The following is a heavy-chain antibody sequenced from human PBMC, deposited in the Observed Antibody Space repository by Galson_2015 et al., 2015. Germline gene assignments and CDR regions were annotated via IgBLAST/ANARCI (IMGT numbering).Heavy chain of an antibody. D-gene: IGHD3-10*01. CDR2: IDHSGGT. CDR1: GGSFSFYY. V-gene: IGHV4-34*01. CDR3: ARGSLHSEITRGVTYYYYHGMDV. Sequence: ATLSLTCAVNGGSFSFYYWSWLRPPPGQGLEWIGEIDHSGGTNYNPSLESRVTTFVDPSSNQFSLKLRSVTAADSAVYYCARGSLHSEITRGVTYYYYHGMDVWGQGTTVTVSS. J-gene: IGHJ6*02.